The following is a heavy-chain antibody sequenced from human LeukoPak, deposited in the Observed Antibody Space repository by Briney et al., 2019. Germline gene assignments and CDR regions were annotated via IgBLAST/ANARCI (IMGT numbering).Heavy chain of an antibody. CDR3: ARELVSLGSGYFDL. D-gene: IGHD3-10*01. J-gene: IGHJ2*01. V-gene: IGHV3-23*01. Sequence: PGGSLRLSCEASGFTFGTYGMTWVRQSPGKGLEWVSCITGSSTWTYYADSVRGRFTISRDNARNTLHLQMNNLAADDTAIYYCARELVSLGSGYFDLWGRGTLVTVSS. CDR1: GFTFGTYG. CDR2: ITGSSTWT.